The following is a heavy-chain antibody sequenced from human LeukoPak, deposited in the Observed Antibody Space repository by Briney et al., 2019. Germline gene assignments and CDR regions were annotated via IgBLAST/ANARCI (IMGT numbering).Heavy chain of an antibody. Sequence: SQTLSLTCAISGDSVSSDSATWNWIRQSPSSGLEWLARTYYRSKWYYDFATSVNGRVTVTPDTSKNQVSLRLGSVTPEDTAVYFCARDLLNQFDFRGQGILVTVSS. CDR2: TYYRSKWYY. CDR3: ARDLLNQFDF. CDR1: GDSVSSDSAT. D-gene: IGHD2/OR15-2a*01. V-gene: IGHV6-1*01. J-gene: IGHJ4*02.